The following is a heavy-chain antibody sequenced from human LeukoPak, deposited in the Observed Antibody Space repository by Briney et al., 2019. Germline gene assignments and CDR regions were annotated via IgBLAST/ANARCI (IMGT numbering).Heavy chain of an antibody. D-gene: IGHD4-17*01. Sequence: ASVKVSCKASRYTFTRYYMHWVRQAPGQGLEWMGWINPNRGGTNYAQKFQGRGTMTRDTSISTAYMELSRLRSDDTAVYYCARANLSLTTVTTVDYWGQGTLVPISS. V-gene: IGHV1-2*02. CDR2: INPNRGGT. CDR1: RYTFTRYY. CDR3: ARANLSLTTVTTVDY. J-gene: IGHJ4*02.